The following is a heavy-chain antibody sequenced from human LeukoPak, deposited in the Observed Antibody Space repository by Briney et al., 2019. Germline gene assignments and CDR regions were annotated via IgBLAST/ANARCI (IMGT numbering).Heavy chain of an antibody. D-gene: IGHD3-22*01. Sequence: GASVKVSCKASGYTFTSYGISWVRQAPGQGLEWMGWISAYNDNTNYAQKLQGRVTMTTDTSTSTAYMELRSLRSDDTAVYYCARIDYDSSGYYYRIDYYFDYWGQGTLVTVSS. CDR2: ISAYNDNT. CDR3: ARIDYDSSGYYYRIDYYFDY. CDR1: GYTFTSYG. J-gene: IGHJ4*02. V-gene: IGHV1-18*01.